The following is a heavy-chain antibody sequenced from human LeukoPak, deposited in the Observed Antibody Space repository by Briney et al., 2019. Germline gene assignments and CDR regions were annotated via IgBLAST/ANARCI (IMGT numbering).Heavy chain of an antibody. CDR1: GFTFSSYE. J-gene: IGHJ4*02. D-gene: IGHD3-22*01. CDR2: ISSSSSYI. V-gene: IGHV3-21*01. Sequence: PGGSLRLSCAASGFTFSSYEMNWVRQAPGKGLEWVSSISSSSSYIYYADSVKGRFTISRDNAKNSLYLQMNSLRAEDTAVYYCARDPGYYYDSSGLVDYWGQGTLVTVSS. CDR3: ARDPGYYYDSSGLVDY.